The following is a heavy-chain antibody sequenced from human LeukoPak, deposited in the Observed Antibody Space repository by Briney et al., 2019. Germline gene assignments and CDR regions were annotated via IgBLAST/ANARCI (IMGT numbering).Heavy chain of an antibody. D-gene: IGHD5-12*01. CDR3: ARDAYSGYGPPDYYMDV. CDR2: IYYSGST. J-gene: IGHJ6*03. V-gene: IGHV4-38-2*02. CDR1: GYSISSGYY. Sequence: SETLSLTCTVSGYSISSGYYWGWIRQPPGKGLEWIGYIYYSGSTNYNPSLKSRVTISVDTSKNQFSLKLSSVTAADTAVYYCARDAYSGYGPPDYYMDVWGKGTTVTISS.